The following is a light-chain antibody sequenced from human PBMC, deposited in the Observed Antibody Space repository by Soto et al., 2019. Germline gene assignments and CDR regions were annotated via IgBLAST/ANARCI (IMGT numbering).Light chain of an antibody. CDR3: QQYNNWPLT. V-gene: IGKV3-15*01. CDR1: QSVSSN. CDR2: GAS. J-gene: IGKJ4*01. Sequence: EKVLTQSPATLSVSPWERATLSCRASQSVSSNLAWYQQKPGQAPRLLIYGASTRATGIPARFSGSGSGTEFTLTISSRQSEDFAVYYCQQYNNWPLTFGGGTKVDIK.